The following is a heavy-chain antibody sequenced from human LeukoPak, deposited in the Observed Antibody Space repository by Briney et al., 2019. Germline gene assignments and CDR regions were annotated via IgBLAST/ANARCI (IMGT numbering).Heavy chain of an antibody. CDR2: MNPNSGNT. D-gene: IGHD3-9*01. V-gene: IGHV1-8*02. CDR1: GGTFSSYA. Sequence: ASVKVSCKASGGTFSSYAISWVRQAPGQGLEWMGWMNPNSGNTGYAQKFQGRVTMTRNTSISTAYMELSSLRSEDTAVYYCARVGYDILTGYYYYYYYMDVWGKGTTVTVSS. CDR3: ARVGYDILTGYYYYYYYMDV. J-gene: IGHJ6*03.